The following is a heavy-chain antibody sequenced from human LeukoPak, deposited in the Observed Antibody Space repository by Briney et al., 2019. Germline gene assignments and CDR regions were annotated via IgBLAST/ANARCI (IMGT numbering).Heavy chain of an antibody. D-gene: IGHD3-16*01. V-gene: IGHV4-61*02. Sequence: SETLSLTCTVSGGSISSGSYYWSWIRQPAGKGLEWIGRIYTSGSTNYNPSLKSRVTISVDTSKNQFSLKLSSVTAADTAVYYCARDWGLNWGQGTLVTVSS. CDR1: GGSISSGSYY. J-gene: IGHJ4*02. CDR3: ARDWGLN. CDR2: IYTSGST.